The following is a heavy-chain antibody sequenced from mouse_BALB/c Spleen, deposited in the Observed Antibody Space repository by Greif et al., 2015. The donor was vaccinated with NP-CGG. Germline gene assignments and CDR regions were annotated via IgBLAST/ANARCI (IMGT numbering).Heavy chain of an antibody. CDR2: ISSGGGST. CDR3: ARRYGSFAY. Sequence: EVKLMESGGGLVKPGGSLKLSCAASGFAFSSYDMSWVRQTPEKRLERVAYISSGGGSTYYPDTVKGRFTISRDNAKNTLYLQMGSLKSEDTAMYYCARRYGSFAYWGQGTLVTVSA. V-gene: IGHV5-12-1*01. J-gene: IGHJ3*01. CDR1: GFAFSSYD. D-gene: IGHD2-10*02.